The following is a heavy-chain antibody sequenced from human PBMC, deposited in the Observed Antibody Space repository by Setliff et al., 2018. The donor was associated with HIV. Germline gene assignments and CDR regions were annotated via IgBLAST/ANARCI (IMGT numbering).Heavy chain of an antibody. Sequence: SVKVSCKASGGTFSSYAISWVRQAPGQGLEWMGGIIPIFGTANYAQKFQGRVTITADESTSTAYMELSGLRSEDTAVYYCARGGNYYDSSGGFDYWGQGTLVTV. D-gene: IGHD3-22*01. CDR3: ARGGNYYDSSGGFDY. J-gene: IGHJ4*02. CDR2: IIPIFGTA. CDR1: GGTFSSYA. V-gene: IGHV1-69*13.